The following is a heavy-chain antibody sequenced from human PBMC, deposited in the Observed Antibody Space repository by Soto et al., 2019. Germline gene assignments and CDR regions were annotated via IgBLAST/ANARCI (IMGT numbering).Heavy chain of an antibody. Sequence: QVHLQESGPGLLKPSETLSLTCTVSGGSSSNYYWSWIRQPAGKGLEWIRRIYTGGSTNYKPSLKSRVTLATDTTKHQFSQRLTSVTAAHTAVYYCARASVGPPGGGSWMMPFDYGGQEALVTVS. CDR3: ARASVGPPGGGSWMMPFDY. D-gene: IGHD2-15*01. J-gene: IGHJ4*02. CDR1: GGSSSNYY. CDR2: IYTGGST. V-gene: IGHV4-4*07.